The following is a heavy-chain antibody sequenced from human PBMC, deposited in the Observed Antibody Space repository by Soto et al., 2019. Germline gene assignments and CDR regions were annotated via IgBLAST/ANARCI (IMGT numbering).Heavy chain of an antibody. D-gene: IGHD3-16*01. CDR1: GFTFRSYV. Sequence: QVQLVESGGGVVQPGTSLRLSCVGSGFTFRSYVIHWVRQAPGKGLEWVALTSYDGSNKYYDDSVKGRFTISRDNPRNTVDLQMDNLRVEDTALYYCARWGTTGGLDVWGQGTLVSVSS. V-gene: IGHV3-30*19. CDR2: TSYDGSNK. J-gene: IGHJ4*02. CDR3: ARWGTTGGLDV.